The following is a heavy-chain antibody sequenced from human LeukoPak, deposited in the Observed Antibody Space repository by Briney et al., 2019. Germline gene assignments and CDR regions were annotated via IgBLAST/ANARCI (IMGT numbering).Heavy chain of an antibody. V-gene: IGHV4-31*03. CDR2: IDYSGKT. CDR1: GVSISGCGY. D-gene: IGHD3-9*01. Sequence: SQTLSLTCSVSGVSISGCGYWGWIRQHPGKGLEWIGYIDYSGKTYYKPSLQSRVIISADTSKNQFTLKVSSVTAADTAVYYCATGYGSGWFDAWGQGAVVTVSS. CDR3: ATGYGSGWFDA. J-gene: IGHJ5*02.